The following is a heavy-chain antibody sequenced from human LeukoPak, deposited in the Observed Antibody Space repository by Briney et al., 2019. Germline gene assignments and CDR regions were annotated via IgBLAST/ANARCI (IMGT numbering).Heavy chain of an antibody. V-gene: IGHV3-53*01. Sequence: GGSLRLSCAVSGFTFSTYSMSWVRQAPGKGLEWVSVIYTGGSTYYADSVKGRFTISRDNSKNTLYLQMNSLRAEDTAVYYCARDRGWGYSDYWGQGTLVTVSS. CDR1: GFTFSTYS. CDR3: ARDRGWGYSDY. CDR2: IYTGGST. D-gene: IGHD2-15*01. J-gene: IGHJ4*02.